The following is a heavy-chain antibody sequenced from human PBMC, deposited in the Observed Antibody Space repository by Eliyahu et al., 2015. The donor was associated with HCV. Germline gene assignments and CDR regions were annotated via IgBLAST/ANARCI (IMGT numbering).Heavy chain of an antibody. CDR2: ISYDGSNK. CDR1: GFIFSNYH. J-gene: IGHJ6*02. Sequence: QEQLVESGGGVVQPGRSLRLSCTASGFIFSNYHIHWVRQAPXKGXEWVALISYDGSNKFYADSVKGRFNISRDNSKNTLYLQMNGLRPEDTAVYYCAKRYGVSMDVWGQGTTVTVSS. V-gene: IGHV3-30*18. CDR3: AKRYGVSMDV. D-gene: IGHD2-8*01.